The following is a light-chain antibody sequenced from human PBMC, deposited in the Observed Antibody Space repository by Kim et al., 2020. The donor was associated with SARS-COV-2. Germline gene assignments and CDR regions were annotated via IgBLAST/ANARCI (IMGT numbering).Light chain of an antibody. CDR3: QQVELYPS. CDR1: QGISDR. J-gene: IGKJ3*01. V-gene: IGKV1-9*01. CDR2: AAS. Sequence: SASVGDRVTITCRASQGISDRLAWYQQRPGTAPKLLILAASTLHAGVPSRFSGGGTGTEFSLTIDSLQPEDFATYYCQQVELYPSFGPGTKVDIK.